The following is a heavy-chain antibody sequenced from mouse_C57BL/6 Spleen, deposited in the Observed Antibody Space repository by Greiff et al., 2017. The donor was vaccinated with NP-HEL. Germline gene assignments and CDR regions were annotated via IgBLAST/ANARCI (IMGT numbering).Heavy chain of an antibody. CDR2: IDPEDGDT. CDR3: TTYYGNYVGYFDV. V-gene: IGHV14-1*01. CDR1: GFNIKDYY. J-gene: IGHJ1*03. D-gene: IGHD2-1*01. Sequence: VQLQQSGAELVRPGASVKLSCTASGFNIKDYYMHWVKQRPEQGLEWIGRIDPEDGDTEYAPKFQGKATMTADASSNTAYLQLSSLTSEDTAVYYCTTYYGNYVGYFDVWGTGTTVTVSS.